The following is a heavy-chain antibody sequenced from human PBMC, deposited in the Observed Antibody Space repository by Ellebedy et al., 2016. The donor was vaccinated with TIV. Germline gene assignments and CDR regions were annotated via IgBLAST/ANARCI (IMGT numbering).Heavy chain of an antibody. J-gene: IGHJ5*02. CDR2: ISGSGGST. Sequence: GGSLRLSXAASGFTVSSNYMSWVRQAPGKGLEWVSAISGSGGSTYYADSVKGRFTISRDNSKNTLYLQMNSLRAEDTAVYYCAKQHVVVPAASNWFDPWGQGTLVTVSS. V-gene: IGHV3-23*01. CDR1: GFTVSSNY. CDR3: AKQHVVVPAASNWFDP. D-gene: IGHD2-2*01.